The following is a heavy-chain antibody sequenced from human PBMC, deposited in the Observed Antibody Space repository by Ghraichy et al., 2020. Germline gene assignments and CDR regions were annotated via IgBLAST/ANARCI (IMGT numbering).Heavy chain of an antibody. V-gene: IGHV3-7*01. D-gene: IGHD6-13*01. Sequence: GGSLRLSCAGSRFNFNDSRMSWVRQAPGKGLEWVANMKPDGSETYYVDSVKGRFTISRDNAKNSLYLQMNSLRGEDTAVYYCARVLRSWYGIDYWGQGTLVTVSS. CDR2: MKPDGSET. J-gene: IGHJ4*02. CDR3: ARVLRSWYGIDY. CDR1: RFNFNDSR.